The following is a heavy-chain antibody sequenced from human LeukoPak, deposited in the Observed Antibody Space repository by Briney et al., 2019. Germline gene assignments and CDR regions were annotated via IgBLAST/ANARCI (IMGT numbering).Heavy chain of an antibody. D-gene: IGHD3-3*01. CDR2: ISYDGSNK. J-gene: IGHJ6*02. CDR1: GFTFSSYA. CDR3: ARNTYYDFWSGTDVYYYYGMDV. Sequence: GGSLRLSCAASGFTFSSYAMHWVRQAPGKGLEWVAVISYDGSNKYYAGSVKGRFTISRDNSKNTLYLQMNSLRAEDTAVYYCARNTYYDFWSGTDVYYYYGMDVWGQGTTVTVSS. V-gene: IGHV3-30-3*01.